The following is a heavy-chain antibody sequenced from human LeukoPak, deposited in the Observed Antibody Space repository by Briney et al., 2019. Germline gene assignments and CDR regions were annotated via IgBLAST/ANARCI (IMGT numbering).Heavy chain of an antibody. V-gene: IGHV1-69*05. CDR3: VRMGRSHCSSTSCSRNWFDP. Sequence: EASVKVSCKASGGTFSSYAISWVRQAPGQGLEWMGGIIPIFGTANYAQKFQGRVTITTDESTSTAYMELSSLRSEDTAVYYCVRMGRSHCSSTSCSRNWFDPWGQGTLVTVSS. CDR1: GGTFSSYA. CDR2: IIPIFGTA. D-gene: IGHD2-2*01. J-gene: IGHJ5*02.